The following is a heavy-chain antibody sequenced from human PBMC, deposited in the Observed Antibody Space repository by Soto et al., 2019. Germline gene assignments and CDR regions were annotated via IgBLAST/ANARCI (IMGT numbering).Heavy chain of an antibody. CDR1: GGSISSGGYY. V-gene: IGHV4-31*03. J-gene: IGHJ6*02. Sequence: SETLSLTCTVSGGSISSGGYYWSWIRQHPGKGLEWIGYIYYSGSTYYNPSLKSRVTISVDTSKNQFSLKLSSVTAADTAVYYCARLGDYDYYYYGMDVWGQGTTVTVSS. D-gene: IGHD4-17*01. CDR2: IYYSGST. CDR3: ARLGDYDYYYYGMDV.